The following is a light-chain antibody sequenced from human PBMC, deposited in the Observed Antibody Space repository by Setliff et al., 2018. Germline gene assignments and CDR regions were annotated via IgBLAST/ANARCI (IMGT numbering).Light chain of an antibody. CDR3: SFAFGGFGV. Sequence: QAVVTQEASLTVSPGGTVTLTCGSSTGDVADTNYPYWFQQKAGQAPRTLIYDTNIAHSGTPTRFSGSFLGGKAALTLSCAQFEDEAEYFCSFAFGGFGVFGGGTQLTVL. V-gene: IGLV7-46*01. CDR2: DTN. J-gene: IGLJ3*02. CDR1: TGDVADTNY.